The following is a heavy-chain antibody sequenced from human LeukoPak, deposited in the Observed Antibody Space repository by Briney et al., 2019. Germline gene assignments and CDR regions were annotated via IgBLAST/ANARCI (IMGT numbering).Heavy chain of an antibody. CDR1: GFTFSSYA. CDR3: ARVFAPPRHMIVVVIPRHHAFDI. Sequence: GGSLRLSCAASGFTFSSYAMHWVRQAPGKGLEWVAVISYDGGNKYYADSLKGRFTISRDNSKSTPYLQMNSLRAEDTAVYYCARVFAPPRHMIVVVIPRHHAFDIWGQGTMVTVSS. J-gene: IGHJ3*02. D-gene: IGHD3-22*01. V-gene: IGHV3-30*04. CDR2: ISYDGGNK.